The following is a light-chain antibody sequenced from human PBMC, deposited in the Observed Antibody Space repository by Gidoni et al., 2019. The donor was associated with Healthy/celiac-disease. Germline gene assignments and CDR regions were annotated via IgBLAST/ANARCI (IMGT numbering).Light chain of an antibody. CDR1: QGISSY. J-gene: IGKJ1*01. Sequence: AIRITQSPSSLSASTGDRVTITCRASQGISSYLAWYQQKPGKAPKLLIYAASTLQSGVPSRFSGSGSVTDFTLTISCLQSEDFATYYCQQYYSYPRTFGQXTKVEIK. CDR3: QQYYSYPRT. CDR2: AAS. V-gene: IGKV1-8*01.